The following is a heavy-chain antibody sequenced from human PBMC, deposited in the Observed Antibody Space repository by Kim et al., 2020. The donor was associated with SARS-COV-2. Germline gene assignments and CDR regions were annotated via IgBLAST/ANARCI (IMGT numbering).Heavy chain of an antibody. D-gene: IGHD2-2*01. J-gene: IGHJ4*02. CDR3: ARESSRRADY. CDR2: ITGRDGST. Sequence: GGSLRLSCAASGFSFSTYDTSWVRQAPGKGLEWVSAITGRDGSTFYADSVKDRFTISRDNSRNTLFLQLNSLRAEDTALYYCARESSRRADYWGQGTLVT. CDR1: GFSFSTYD. V-gene: IGHV3-23*01.